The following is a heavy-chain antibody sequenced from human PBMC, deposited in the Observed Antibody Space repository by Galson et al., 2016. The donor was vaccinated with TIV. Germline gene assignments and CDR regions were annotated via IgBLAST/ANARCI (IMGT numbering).Heavy chain of an antibody. Sequence: SVKVSCKASGYTFTSFDISWIRQAPGQGLEWMGWMSPSNGNTGYAQKFRGRITMTRHPSTTTVYMELSGLTSEDTAVYYCARGHYYDSSGYSFDSWGRGTLVTVSS. D-gene: IGHD3-22*01. CDR3: ARGHYYDSSGYSFDS. J-gene: IGHJ4*02. CDR2: MSPSNGNT. CDR1: GYTFTSFD. V-gene: IGHV1-8*01.